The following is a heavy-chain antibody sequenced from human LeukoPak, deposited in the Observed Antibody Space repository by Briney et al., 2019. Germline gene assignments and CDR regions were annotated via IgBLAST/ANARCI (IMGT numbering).Heavy chain of an antibody. D-gene: IGHD6-13*01. CDR3: ARGGRYSSSWRDYSYYMDV. J-gene: IGHJ6*03. Sequence: SETLSLTCAVYGGSFSGYYWSWIRQPPGKGLEWIGEINHSGSTNYNPSLKSRVTIPVDTSKNQFSLKLSSVTAADTAVYYCARGGRYSSSWRDYSYYMDVWGKGTTVTVSS. V-gene: IGHV4-34*01. CDR1: GGSFSGYY. CDR2: INHSGST.